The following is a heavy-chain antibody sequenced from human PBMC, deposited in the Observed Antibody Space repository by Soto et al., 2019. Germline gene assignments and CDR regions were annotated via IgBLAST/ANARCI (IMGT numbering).Heavy chain of an antibody. D-gene: IGHD3-22*01. J-gene: IGHJ4*02. Sequence: SVKVSCKASGGTFSSYAISWVRQAPGQGLEWMGGIILIFGTANYAQKFQGRVTITADESTSTAYMELSSLRSEDTAVYYCARATAAYEWLLPFDYWGQGTLVTVSS. CDR3: ARATAAYEWLLPFDY. V-gene: IGHV1-69*13. CDR1: GGTFSSYA. CDR2: IILIFGTA.